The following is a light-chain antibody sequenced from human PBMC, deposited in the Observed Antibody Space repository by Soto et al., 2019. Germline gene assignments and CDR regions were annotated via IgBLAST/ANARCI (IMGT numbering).Light chain of an antibody. CDR1: LTISKS. CDR3: QQSYRAPLT. V-gene: IGKV1-39*01. CDR2: GVS. Sequence: DIQMTQSPSSLSASVGDRVTITCRASLTISKSLNWYQQKPGKAPKVLIYGVSNLQSGVPSRFSGSGSGTDVTLTISSLQPEDVAIYYCQQSYRAPLTFGGGTSVEIK. J-gene: IGKJ4*01.